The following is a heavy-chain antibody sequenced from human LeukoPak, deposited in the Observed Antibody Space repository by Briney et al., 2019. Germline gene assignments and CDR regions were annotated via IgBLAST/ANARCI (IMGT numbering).Heavy chain of an antibody. J-gene: IGHJ6*03. Sequence: GASVKVSCKASGYTFTSYDINWVRQATGQGLEWMGWMNPNSGNTGYAQKVQGRVTITRNTSISTAYMELSSLRSEDTAVYYCARVRRDTAMVTSWYYYYSYMDVWGKGTTVTVSS. CDR1: GYTFTSYD. CDR2: MNPNSGNT. CDR3: ARVRRDTAMVTSWYYYYSYMDV. V-gene: IGHV1-8*01. D-gene: IGHD5-18*01.